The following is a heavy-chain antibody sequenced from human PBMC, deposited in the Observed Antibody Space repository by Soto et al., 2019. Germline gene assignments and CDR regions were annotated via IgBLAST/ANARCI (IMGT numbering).Heavy chain of an antibody. V-gene: IGHV1-3*04. CDR1: GYVFTSFA. CDR3: ARGIATGQLDP. CDR2: INTGNGDS. Sequence: ASVKVSCKTSGYVFTSFAIHWMRQAPGQGPEWMGWINTGNGDSKYSEKFQDRVTITRDTSASTAYMDLSSLRSEDTAVYYCARGIATGQLDPWGQGTLVTVSS. D-gene: IGHD2-15*01. J-gene: IGHJ5*02.